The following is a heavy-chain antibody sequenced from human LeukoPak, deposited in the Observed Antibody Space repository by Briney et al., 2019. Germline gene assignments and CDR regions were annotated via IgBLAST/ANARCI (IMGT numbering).Heavy chain of an antibody. Sequence: GASVKVSCKVSGYTLTESSMHWVRQAPGKGLEWMGGFDPEDGETIYAQKFQGRVTMTEDTSTDTAYMELSSLRSEDTAVYYCATDLGWGAAAGFDYWGQGTLVTVSS. D-gene: IGHD6-13*01. CDR1: GYTLTESS. J-gene: IGHJ4*02. CDR3: ATDLGWGAAAGFDY. V-gene: IGHV1-24*01. CDR2: FDPEDGET.